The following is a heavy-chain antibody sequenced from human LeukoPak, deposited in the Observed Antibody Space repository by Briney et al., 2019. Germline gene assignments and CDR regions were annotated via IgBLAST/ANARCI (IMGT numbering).Heavy chain of an antibody. V-gene: IGHV3-11*01. J-gene: IGHJ4*02. CDR1: GFTFSDYY. CDR3: ARERYGGNGDLDY. CDR2: ISSSGSTK. Sequence: PGGSLRLSCAATGFTFSDYYMSWIRQAPGKGLEWVSYISSSGSTKYYADSVKGRFTISRDNAKNSLYLQMNSLRAEDTAVYYCARERYGGNGDLDYWGQGTLVTVSS. D-gene: IGHD4-23*01.